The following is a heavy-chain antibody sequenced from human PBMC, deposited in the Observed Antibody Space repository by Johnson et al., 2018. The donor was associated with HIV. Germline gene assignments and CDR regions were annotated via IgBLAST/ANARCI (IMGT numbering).Heavy chain of an antibody. CDR1: GFTFSSYG. J-gene: IGHJ3*02. CDR2: ISYDGSNK. D-gene: IGHD3-10*02. V-gene: IGHV3-30*18. CDR3: AKAGPPTMYSIQEGAFDI. Sequence: VQLVESGGGVVQPGRSLRLSCAASGFTFSSYGMHWVRQAPGKGMEWVAVISYDGSNKYYVDSMKGRFTISRDNSKNTLYLQMNSLRAEDTALYYCAKAGPPTMYSIQEGAFDIWGQGTMVTVSS.